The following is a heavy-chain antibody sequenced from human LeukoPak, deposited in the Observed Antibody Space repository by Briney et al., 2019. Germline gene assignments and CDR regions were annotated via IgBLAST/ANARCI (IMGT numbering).Heavy chain of an antibody. V-gene: IGHV3-66*04. CDR3: ARHEGNTMIMN. CDR2: IYSGGST. Sequence: PGGSLRLSCAASGFIVSTNYVSWVRQAPGKGLEWVSVIYSGGSTYYADSVEGRFTISRDNSDNSLYLQMNSLRAEDTAVYYCARHEGNTMIMNWGQGTLVTVSS. J-gene: IGHJ4*02. D-gene: IGHD3-22*01. CDR1: GFIVSTNY.